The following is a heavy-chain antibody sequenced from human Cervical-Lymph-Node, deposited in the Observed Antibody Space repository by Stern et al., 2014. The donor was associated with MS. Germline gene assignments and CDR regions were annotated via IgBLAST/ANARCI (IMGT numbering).Heavy chain of an antibody. J-gene: IGHJ3*02. V-gene: IGHV4-31*03. Sequence: QVQLQKSGPGLVKPSQTLSLTCTVSGGSISSGGYYWSWIRQHPGKGLEWIGYIYYSGSTYYNPSLKSRVTISVDTSKNQFSLKLSSVTAADTAVYYCARGTYCSSTSCYRNDAFDIWGQGTMVTVSS. CDR1: GGSISSGGYY. D-gene: IGHD2-2*01. CDR2: IYYSGST. CDR3: ARGTYCSSTSCYRNDAFDI.